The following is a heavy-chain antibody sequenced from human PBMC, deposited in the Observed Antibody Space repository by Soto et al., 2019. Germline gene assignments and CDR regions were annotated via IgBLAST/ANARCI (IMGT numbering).Heavy chain of an antibody. CDR2: IIPIFRTP. Sequence: QVHLVQSGAEVKKPGSSVKVSCKASGDTFTGFAFSWVRQAPGQGLDWLGGIIPIFRTPKYGQKYQGRVTITADEPTSTAYMELSSLRSDDTAVYYCAGDKDREQLGGNYYCAVDVWGQGTTVIVSS. V-gene: IGHV1-69*12. CDR3: AGDKDREQLGGNYYCAVDV. D-gene: IGHD1-1*01. CDR1: GDTFTGFA. J-gene: IGHJ6*02.